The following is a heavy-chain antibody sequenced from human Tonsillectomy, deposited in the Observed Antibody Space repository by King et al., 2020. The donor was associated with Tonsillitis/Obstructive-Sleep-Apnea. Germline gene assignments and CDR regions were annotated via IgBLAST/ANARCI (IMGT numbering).Heavy chain of an antibody. J-gene: IGHJ4*02. CDR1: GFTLSDYY. V-gene: IGHV3-11*06. D-gene: IGHD1-14*01. CDR3: AKEITSAKSSYFDY. CDR2: ISSSSSYT. Sequence: QLVQSGGGLVKPGGSLRLSCAASGFTLSDYYTSWIRQAPGKGLEWISYISSSSSYTNYADSVKGRFTISRDNAKNSLYLQMNSLRAEDTAVYYCAKEITSAKSSYFDYWGQGTLVTVSS.